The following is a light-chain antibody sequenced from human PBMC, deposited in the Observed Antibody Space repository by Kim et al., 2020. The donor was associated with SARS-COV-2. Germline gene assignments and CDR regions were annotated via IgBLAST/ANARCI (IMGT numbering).Light chain of an antibody. V-gene: IGLV1-44*01. J-gene: IGLJ2*01. CDR1: SSNIGINT. CDR3: AAWDDSLNGL. CDR2: SNY. Sequence: GTPGQRVTSSGSSSNIGINTVNWYQQLPGTAPKLLIYSNYQRPSGVPDRFSGSKSGTSASLAISGLQSEDEADYYCAAWDDSLNGLFGGGTQLTVL.